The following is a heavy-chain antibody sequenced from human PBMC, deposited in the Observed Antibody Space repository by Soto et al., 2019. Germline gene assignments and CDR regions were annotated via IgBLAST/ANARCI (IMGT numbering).Heavy chain of an antibody. CDR2: ISSNGENT. CDR1: RFTSGYHA. CDR3: VSWVSAHFGS. J-gene: IGHJ4*01. D-gene: IGHD6-13*01. V-gene: IGHV3-23*01. Sequence: GGSLRLSCAASRFTSGYHAMNWVRQAPGKGLEWVSTISSNGENTHYADSVKGRFIISSDNSSNTVALQMNSLSVEDTAVYYCVSWVSAHFGSWGQGTLFTVSS.